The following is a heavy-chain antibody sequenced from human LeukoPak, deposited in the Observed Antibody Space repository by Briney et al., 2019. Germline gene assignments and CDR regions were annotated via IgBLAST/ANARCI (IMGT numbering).Heavy chain of an antibody. J-gene: IGHJ4*02. CDR2: IKEDGREK. V-gene: IGHV3-7*01. CDR1: GFKFSDYW. CDR3: ARGWGEKGYCRGGTCNNPQFDY. D-gene: IGHD2-15*01. Sequence: GGSLRLSCEASGFKFSDYWMTWVRQAPGKGLEWVANIKEDGREKYYVDSVKGRFTLSKDNAKNSVYLQMNSLGAEDTAVYYCARGWGEKGYCRGGTCNNPQFDYWGQGILVTVSS.